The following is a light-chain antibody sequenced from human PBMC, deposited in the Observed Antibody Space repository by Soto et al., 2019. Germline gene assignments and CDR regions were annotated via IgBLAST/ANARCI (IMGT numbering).Light chain of an antibody. CDR3: SSYTSSRIVV. CDR1: SSDIGGYNY. CDR2: EVS. Sequence: QSALTQPASVSGSPGQSITISCTGTSSDIGGYNYVSWYQQHPGKAPKLMIYEVSNRPSGVSNRLSGSKSGNTASLTISGLQAEDEADYYCSSYTSSRIVVFGGGTQLTVL. V-gene: IGLV2-14*01. J-gene: IGLJ2*01.